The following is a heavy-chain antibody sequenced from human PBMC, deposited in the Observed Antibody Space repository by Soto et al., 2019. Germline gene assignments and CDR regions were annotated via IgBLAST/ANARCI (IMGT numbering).Heavy chain of an antibody. J-gene: IGHJ6*02. CDR3: ARMLVVVPATLHGMDV. CDR1: GGTFSSYT. D-gene: IGHD2-2*01. V-gene: IGHV1-69*02. CDR2: IIPILGIA. Sequence: QVQLVQSGAEVKKPGSSVKVSCKASGGTFSSYTISWVRQAPGQGLEWMGRIIPILGIANYAQKFQGRVTITADKSTSTDYMELSSLRSEDTAVYYCARMLVVVPATLHGMDVWGQGTTVTVSS.